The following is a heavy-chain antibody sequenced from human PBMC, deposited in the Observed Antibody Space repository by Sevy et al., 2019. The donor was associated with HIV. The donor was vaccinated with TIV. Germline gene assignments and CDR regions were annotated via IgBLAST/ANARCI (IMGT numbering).Heavy chain of an antibody. CDR1: GFTFSSYG. CDR2: IRYDGSNK. J-gene: IGHJ6*02. Sequence: GGSLRLSCAASGFTFSSYGMHWVRQAPGKGLEWVAFIRYDGSNKYYADSVKVRFTISRDNSKNTLYLQMNSLRAEDTAVYYCAKEWQQLFALNYYYYGMDVWVQGTTVTVSS. CDR3: AKEWQQLFALNYYYYGMDV. V-gene: IGHV3-30*02. D-gene: IGHD6-13*01.